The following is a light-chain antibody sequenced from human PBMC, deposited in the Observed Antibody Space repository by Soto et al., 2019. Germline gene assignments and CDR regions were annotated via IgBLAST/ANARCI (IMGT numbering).Light chain of an antibody. Sequence: QSVLTQRASVSGSPGQSITISCTGTSSDVGGYNYVSWYQQHPGKAPKLMIYDVSNRPSGVSNRFSGSKSGNTASLTISGLQAEDEADYYCSSYTSSSTLGVFGGGTQLTVL. CDR3: SSYTSSSTLGV. CDR2: DVS. CDR1: SSDVGGYNY. V-gene: IGLV2-14*01. J-gene: IGLJ2*01.